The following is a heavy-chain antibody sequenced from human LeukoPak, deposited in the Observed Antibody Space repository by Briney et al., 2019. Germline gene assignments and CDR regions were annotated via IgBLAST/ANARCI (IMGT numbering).Heavy chain of an antibody. CDR2: ISSSSSSI. CDR3: ARASGDIVETATMGSY. V-gene: IGHV3-21*01. CDR1: GFTFNSYS. J-gene: IGHJ4*02. Sequence: PGGSLRLSCAASGFTFNSYSMNWVRQAPGKGLEWVSSISSSSSSIYYADSVKGRFTISRDNAKNSLYLQMNSPRAEDTAVYYCARASGDIVETATMGSYWGQGTLVTVSS. D-gene: IGHD5-18*01.